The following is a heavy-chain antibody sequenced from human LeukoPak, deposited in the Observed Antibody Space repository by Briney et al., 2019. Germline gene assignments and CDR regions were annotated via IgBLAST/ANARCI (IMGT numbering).Heavy chain of an antibody. D-gene: IGHD3-16*01. CDR2: ISSSSYI. CDR3: ASEWGGGYRGVDY. V-gene: IGHV3-21*01. J-gene: IGHJ4*02. Sequence: GGSLRLSCAASGFTFSSYSMNWVRQAPGKGLEWVSSISSSSYIYYADSVKGRFTISRDNAKNSLYLQMNSLRAEDTAVYYCASEWGGGYRGVDYWGQGTLVTVSS. CDR1: GFTFSSYS.